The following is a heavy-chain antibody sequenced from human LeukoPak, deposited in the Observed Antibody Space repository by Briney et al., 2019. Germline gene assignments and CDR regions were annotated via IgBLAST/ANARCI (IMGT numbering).Heavy chain of an antibody. CDR2: INHSGST. Sequence: PSETLSLTCAVYGGSFSGYYWSWIRQPPGKGLEWIGEINHSGSTNYTPSLKSRVTISVDTSKNQFSLKLSSVTAADTAVYYCVRGDVVDSSLPRYFDYWGQGTLVTVSS. D-gene: IGHD2-15*01. CDR3: VRGDVVDSSLPRYFDY. CDR1: GGSFSGYY. J-gene: IGHJ4*02. V-gene: IGHV4-34*01.